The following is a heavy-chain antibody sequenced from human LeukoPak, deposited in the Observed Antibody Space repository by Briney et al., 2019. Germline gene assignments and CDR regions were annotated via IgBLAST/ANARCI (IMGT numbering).Heavy chain of an antibody. D-gene: IGHD3-10*01. Sequence: GGSLRLSCSASGFTFSRYAMHWVRQAPGKGLEYVSAISSNGGSTCYADSVKGRFTISRDNSKNTLYLQMSSLRTEDTAVYYCVKDGSGSYYTYYFDYWGQGTLVTVSS. V-gene: IGHV3-64D*06. CDR3: VKDGSGSYYTYYFDY. CDR1: GFTFSRYA. J-gene: IGHJ4*02. CDR2: ISSNGGST.